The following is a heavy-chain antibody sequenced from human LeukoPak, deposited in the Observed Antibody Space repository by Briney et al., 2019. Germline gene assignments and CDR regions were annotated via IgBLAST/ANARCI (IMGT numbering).Heavy chain of an antibody. D-gene: IGHD3-10*01. CDR3: AKDIFPNYYGSGSQYYYYYGMDV. CDR1: GFTFSSYS. CDR2: ISSSSSYI. V-gene: IGHV3-21*04. Sequence: PGGSLRLSCAASGFTFSSYSMNWVRQAPGKGLEWVSSISSSSSYIYYADSVKGRFTISRDNAKNSLYLQMNSLRAEDTALYYCAKDIFPNYYGSGSQYYYYYGMDVWGQGTTVTVSS. J-gene: IGHJ6*02.